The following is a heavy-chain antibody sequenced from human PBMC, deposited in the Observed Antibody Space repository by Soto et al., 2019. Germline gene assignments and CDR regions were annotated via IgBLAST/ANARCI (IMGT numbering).Heavy chain of an antibody. V-gene: IGHV3-30*18. J-gene: IGHJ4*02. CDR2: ISYDGSNK. CDR3: ANKAVAGKREVFDY. Sequence: GGSLRLSCAASGFTFSSYGMHWVRQAPGKGLEWVAVISYDGSNKYYADSVKGRFTISRDNSKNTLYLQMNSLRAEDTAVYYFANKAVAGKREVFDYWSRGTLVTVSS. D-gene: IGHD6-19*01. CDR1: GFTFSSYG.